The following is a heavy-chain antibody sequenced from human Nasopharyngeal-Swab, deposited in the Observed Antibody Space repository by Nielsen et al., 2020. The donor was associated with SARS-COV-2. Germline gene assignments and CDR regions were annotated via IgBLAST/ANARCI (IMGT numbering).Heavy chain of an antibody. V-gene: IGHV3-21*01. Sequence: GGSLRLSCAASGFIFSSYSMNWVRQAPGKGLEWVSSISSSSSYIYYADSVKGRFTISRDNAKNSLYLQMNSLRAEDTAVYYCARPKVGYSYGLGDYYYYGMDVWGQGTTVTVSS. D-gene: IGHD5-18*01. J-gene: IGHJ6*02. CDR1: GFIFSSYS. CDR2: ISSSSSYI. CDR3: ARPKVGYSYGLGDYYYYGMDV.